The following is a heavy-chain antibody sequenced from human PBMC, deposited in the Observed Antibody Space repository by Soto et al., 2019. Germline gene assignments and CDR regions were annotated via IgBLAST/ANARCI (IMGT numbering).Heavy chain of an antibody. CDR1: GYTFTSYY. CDR2: INPSGGST. D-gene: IGHD2-2*01. CDR3: ARRSRGVVVVPEAMFAY. Sequence: ASVKVSCKASGYTFTSYYMHWVRQAPGQGLEWMGIINPSGGSTSYAQKLQGRVTMTTDTSTSTVYMELRSLRTDDTAVYYCARRSRGVVVVPEAMFAYWGQGTLVTVSS. J-gene: IGHJ4*02. V-gene: IGHV1-46*01.